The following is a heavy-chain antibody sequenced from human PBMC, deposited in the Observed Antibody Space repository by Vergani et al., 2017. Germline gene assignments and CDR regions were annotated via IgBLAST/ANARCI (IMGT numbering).Heavy chain of an antibody. Sequence: VQLVESGGGVVQPGGSLRLPCAASGFTFSNFVVRWVRQAPGRGLAWVSSISGPGLSTYYADSVKGRFSISRDNSKNTVFLQMHSLRAEDTAIYYCVKEKIDLGSYFFDSWGHGILVTVSS. CDR2: ISGPGLST. J-gene: IGHJ4*01. CDR1: GFTFSNFV. D-gene: IGHD2/OR15-2a*01. CDR3: VKEKIDLGSYFFDS. V-gene: IGHV3-23*04.